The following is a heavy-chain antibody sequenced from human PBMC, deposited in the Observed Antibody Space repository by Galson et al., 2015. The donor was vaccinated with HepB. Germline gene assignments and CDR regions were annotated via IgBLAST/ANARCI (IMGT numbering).Heavy chain of an antibody. CDR2: ISSGSTYI. Sequence: SLRLSCAASGFTFRSYSMNWVRQAPGKGLEWVSSISSGSTYIYYADSVKGRFTISRDNSKNSLCLQMNSLRAEDTAVYYCARGEAYSNSWYSDFDYWGHGTLVTVSS. CDR3: ARGEAYSNSWYSDFDY. D-gene: IGHD6-13*01. J-gene: IGHJ4*01. CDR1: GFTFRSYS. V-gene: IGHV3-21*01.